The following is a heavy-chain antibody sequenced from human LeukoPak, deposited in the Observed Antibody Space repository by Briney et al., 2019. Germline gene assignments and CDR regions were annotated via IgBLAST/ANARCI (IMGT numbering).Heavy chain of an antibody. D-gene: IGHD3-9*01. CDR1: GYTFTGYY. CDR2: INPNSGGT. CDR3: ARGDMAYYDILTGYYRD. J-gene: IGHJ4*02. Sequence: ASVKVSCKASGYTFTGYYMHWVRQAPGQGLEWMGWINPNSGGTNYAQKFQGRVTMTRDTSISTAYMELSRLRSDDTAVYYCARGDMAYYDILTGYYRDWGQGTLVTVSS. V-gene: IGHV1-2*02.